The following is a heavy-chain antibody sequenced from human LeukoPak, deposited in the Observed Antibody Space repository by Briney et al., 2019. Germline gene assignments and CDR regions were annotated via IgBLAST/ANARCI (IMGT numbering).Heavy chain of an antibody. CDR3: ARDGISSRWNWFDP. J-gene: IGHJ5*02. V-gene: IGHV4-34*01. CDR1: GGSFSGYY. CDR2: INHSGST. Sequence: SETLSLTCAVYGGSFSGYYWSWIRQPPGKGLEWIGEINHSGSTNYNPSLKSRVTISVDKSKSQFSLKLSSVTAADTAVYYCARDGISSRWNWFDPWGQGTLVTVSS. D-gene: IGHD6-13*01.